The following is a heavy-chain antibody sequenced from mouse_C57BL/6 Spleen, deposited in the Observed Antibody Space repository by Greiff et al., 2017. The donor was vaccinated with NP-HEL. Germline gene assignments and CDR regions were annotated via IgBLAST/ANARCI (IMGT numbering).Heavy chain of an antibody. V-gene: IGHV1-42*01. CDR1: GYSFTGYY. CDR2: INPSTGGT. CDR3: ASKPFTTVVATAGYYAMDY. Sequence: EVKLQESGPELVKPGASVKISCKASGYSFTGYYMNWVKQSPEKSLEWIGEINPSTGGTTYNQKFKAKATLTVDKSSSTAYMQLKSLTSEDSAVYYCASKPFTTVVATAGYYAMDYWGQGTSVTVSS. D-gene: IGHD1-1*01. J-gene: IGHJ4*01.